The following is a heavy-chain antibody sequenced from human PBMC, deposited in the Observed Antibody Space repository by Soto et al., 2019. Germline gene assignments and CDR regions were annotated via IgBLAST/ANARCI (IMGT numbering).Heavy chain of an antibody. D-gene: IGHD6-13*01. CDR2: IYYSGST. J-gene: IGHJ5*02. V-gene: IGHV4-39*01. Sequence: PSETLSLTCTVSGGSISSSSYYWGWIRQPPGKGLEWIGSIYYSGSTYYNPSLKSRVTISVDTSKNQFSLKLSSVTAADTAVYYCASVGAAAAPYVRFDPWGQGTLVTVSS. CDR3: ASVGAAAAPYVRFDP. CDR1: GGSISSSSYY.